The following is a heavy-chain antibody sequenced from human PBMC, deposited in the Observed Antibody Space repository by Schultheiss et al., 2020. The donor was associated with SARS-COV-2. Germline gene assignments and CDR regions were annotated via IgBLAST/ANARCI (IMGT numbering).Heavy chain of an antibody. CDR2: ISSSRSTI. CDR1: GFTFSSYS. Sequence: SCAASGFTFSSYSMNWVRQAPGKGLEWISYISSSRSTIYYADSVKGRFTISRDNVKKSLYLQMNSLRDDDTAVYYCARGGEQPIIWGQGILVTVSS. V-gene: IGHV3-48*02. CDR3: ARGGEQPII. D-gene: IGHD3-10*01. J-gene: IGHJ4*02.